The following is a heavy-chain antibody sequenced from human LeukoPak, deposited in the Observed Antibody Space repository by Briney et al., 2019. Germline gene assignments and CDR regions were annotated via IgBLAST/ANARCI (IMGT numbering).Heavy chain of an antibody. V-gene: IGHV1-69*06. CDR2: IIPIFGTA. D-gene: IGHD6-19*01. CDR3: ARVAVAGMGYYFDY. J-gene: IGHJ4*02. CDR1: GGTFSSYA. Sequence: SVKVSCKAPGGTFSSYAISWVRQAPGQGLEWMGGIIPIFGTANYAQKFQGRVTITADKSTSTAYMELSSLRSEDTAVYYCARVAVAGMGYYFDYWGQGTLVTVSS.